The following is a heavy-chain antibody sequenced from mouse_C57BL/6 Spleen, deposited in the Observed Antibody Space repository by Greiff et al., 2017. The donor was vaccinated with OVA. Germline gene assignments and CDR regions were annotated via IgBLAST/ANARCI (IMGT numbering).Heavy chain of an antibody. V-gene: IGHV5-17*01. D-gene: IGHD2-4*01. CDR3: ARYFYDDYDEDYAMDY. J-gene: IGHJ4*01. Sequence: EVKVVESGGGLVKPGGSLKLSCAASGFTFSDYGMHWVRQAPEKGLEWVAYISSGSSTIYYADTVKGRFTISRDNAKNTLFLQMTSLRSEDTAMYYSARYFYDDYDEDYAMDYWGQGTSVTVSS. CDR1: GFTFSDYG. CDR2: ISSGSSTI.